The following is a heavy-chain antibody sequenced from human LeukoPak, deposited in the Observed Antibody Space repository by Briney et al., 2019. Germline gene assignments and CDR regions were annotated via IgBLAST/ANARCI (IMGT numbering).Heavy chain of an antibody. CDR3: AKDRDSGYDPMYCWFDY. J-gene: IGHJ4*02. CDR1: GFTFSNYG. V-gene: IGHV3-30*18. Sequence: GSLRLSCAASGFTFSNYGMHWVRQAPGKGLEWVAVISYDGSNKYYADSVKGRFTISRDNSKNTLYLQMNSLRAEDTAVYYCAKDRDSGYDPMYCWFDYWGQGTLVTVSS. CDR2: ISYDGSNK. D-gene: IGHD5-12*01.